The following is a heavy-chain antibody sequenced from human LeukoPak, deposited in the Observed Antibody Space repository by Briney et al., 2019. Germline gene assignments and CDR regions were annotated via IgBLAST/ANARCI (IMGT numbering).Heavy chain of an antibody. CDR1: GFSFSSYA. J-gene: IGHJ4*02. CDR3: ARDFTQVDY. D-gene: IGHD2-15*01. Sequence: GGSLRLSCAASGFSFSSYAMSWVRQAPGKGLEWVGNIKQDGSEKYYVDSVKGRFTISRDNAKNSLYLQMNSLRTEDTAVYYCARDFTQVDYWGQGTLVTVSS. CDR2: IKQDGSEK. V-gene: IGHV3-7*01.